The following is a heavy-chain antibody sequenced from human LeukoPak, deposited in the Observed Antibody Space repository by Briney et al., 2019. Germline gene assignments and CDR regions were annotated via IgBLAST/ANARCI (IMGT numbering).Heavy chain of an antibody. Sequence: GGSLRLSCAASGFTFSSYWMSWVRQAPGKGLEWVANIKQDGSEKYYVDSVKGRFTISRDSAKNSLYLQMNSLRAEDTAVYYCARSSYGERHPNFFDYWGQGTLVTVSS. CDR2: IKQDGSEK. J-gene: IGHJ4*02. D-gene: IGHD6-6*01. CDR1: GFTFSSYW. CDR3: ARSSYGERHPNFFDY. V-gene: IGHV3-7*01.